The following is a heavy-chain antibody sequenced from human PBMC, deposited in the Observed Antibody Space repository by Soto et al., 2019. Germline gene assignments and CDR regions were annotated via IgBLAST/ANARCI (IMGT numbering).Heavy chain of an antibody. Sequence: SETLSLTCTVSGGSISSYYWSWILQPPGKGLEWIGYIYYSGSTNYNPSLKSRVTISVDTSKNQFSLKLSSVTAADTAVYYCASMGYHYGSGSYPLDYWGQGTLVTVSS. CDR2: IYYSGST. CDR1: GGSISSYY. D-gene: IGHD3-10*01. V-gene: IGHV4-59*08. CDR3: ASMGYHYGSGSYPLDY. J-gene: IGHJ4*02.